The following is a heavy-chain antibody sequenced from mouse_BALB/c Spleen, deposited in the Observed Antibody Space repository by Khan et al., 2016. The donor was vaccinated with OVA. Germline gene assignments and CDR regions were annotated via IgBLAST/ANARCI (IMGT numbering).Heavy chain of an antibody. CDR3: ARDLGSSHWYFDV. CDR1: GFSLTSYG. D-gene: IGHD1-1*01. J-gene: IGHJ1*01. V-gene: IGHV2-9*02. CDR2: IWTGGST. Sequence: QVQLKESGPGLVAPSQSLSITCTVSGFSLTSYGVHWVRQPPGKDLEWLGVIWTGGSTNYNSALRSRLTINKDNSKSPVFLKMNNLQTDDTAMYCCARDLGSSHWYFDVWGAGTTVTVSS.